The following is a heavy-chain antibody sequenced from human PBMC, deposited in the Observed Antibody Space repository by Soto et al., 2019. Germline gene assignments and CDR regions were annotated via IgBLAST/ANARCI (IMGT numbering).Heavy chain of an antibody. CDR2: IWYDGSNQ. CDR1: GFTFSSYG. V-gene: IGHV3-33*01. J-gene: IGHJ6*02. Sequence: QVQLVESGGGVVQSGRSLRLSCAASGFTFSSYGMHWVCQAPGKGLEWVAVIWYDGSNQYYADSVKGQFTISRDNSKNTVYLQMNSLRAEDTAVYYCARGNWEERSGMDVWGQGTTVTVSS. D-gene: IGHD1-1*01. CDR3: ARGNWEERSGMDV.